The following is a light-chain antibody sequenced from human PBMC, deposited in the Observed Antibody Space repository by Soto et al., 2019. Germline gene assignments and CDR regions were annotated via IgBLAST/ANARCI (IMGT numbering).Light chain of an antibody. J-gene: IGKJ1*01. CDR1: QSISSTF. CDR3: QQCGSSPET. V-gene: IGKV3-20*01. CDR2: RAS. Sequence: PGQRATLSCRVSQSISSTFLAWYQQKPGQAPRLLIYRASSRATGIPDRFSGSGSGTDFTLTISRLEPEDFAVYYCQQCGSSPETFGQGTKVEIK.